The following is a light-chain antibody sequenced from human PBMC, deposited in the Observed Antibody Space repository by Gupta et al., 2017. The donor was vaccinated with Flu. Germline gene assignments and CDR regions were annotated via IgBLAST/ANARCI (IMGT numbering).Light chain of an antibody. Sequence: EIALTQSPGTMSLSPGERATLSCRASQSVDTSRFAWYQQRLGQAPRLLVYATSTRATGIPDRFSGSGSGTDFTLTIRLEPEDFAVYYCQQYVASPYTFGQGTELEIK. J-gene: IGKJ2*01. CDR3: QQYVASPYT. V-gene: IGKV3-20*01. CDR1: QSVDTSR. CDR2: ATS.